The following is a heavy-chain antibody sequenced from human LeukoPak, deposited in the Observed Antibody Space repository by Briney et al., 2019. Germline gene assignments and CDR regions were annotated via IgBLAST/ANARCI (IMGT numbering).Heavy chain of an antibody. J-gene: IGHJ4*02. D-gene: IGHD1-26*01. Sequence: GGSLRLSCAASGFTFSSYWMSWVRQAPGKGLEWVAHIKQDGSEKYYVDSVKGRFTISRDNAKNSLYLQMNSLRAEDTAVYYCARGLVGASRSTFDYWGQGTLVTVSS. CDR2: IKQDGSEK. CDR3: ARGLVGASRSTFDY. CDR1: GFTFSSYW. V-gene: IGHV3-7*01.